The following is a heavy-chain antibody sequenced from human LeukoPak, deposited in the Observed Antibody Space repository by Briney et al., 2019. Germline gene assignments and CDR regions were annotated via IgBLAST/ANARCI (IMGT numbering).Heavy chain of an antibody. Sequence: PGGSLRLSCVASGFTLSSYAMSWVRQAPGKGLEWVSVIHSGGSTYYADSVKGRFTISRDNSKNTLYLQMNSLRAEDTAVYYCARGYSGYDPFDYWGQGTLVTVSS. CDR1: GFTLSSYA. J-gene: IGHJ4*02. CDR2: IHSGGST. CDR3: ARGYSGYDPFDY. D-gene: IGHD5-12*01. V-gene: IGHV3-66*01.